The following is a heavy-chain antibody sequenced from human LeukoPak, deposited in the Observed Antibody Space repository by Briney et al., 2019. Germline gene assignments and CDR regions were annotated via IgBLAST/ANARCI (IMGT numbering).Heavy chain of an antibody. CDR2: INHSGST. J-gene: IGHJ5*02. CDR1: GGSISSSSYY. Sequence: PSETLSLTFTVSGGSISSSSYYWGWIRQPPGKGLEWIGEINHSGSTNYNPSLKSRVTISVDTSKNQFSLKLSSVTAADTAVYYCATWGVTMAGGHHWGQGTLVTVSS. CDR3: ATWGVTMAGGHH. D-gene: IGHD3-10*02. V-gene: IGHV4-39*07.